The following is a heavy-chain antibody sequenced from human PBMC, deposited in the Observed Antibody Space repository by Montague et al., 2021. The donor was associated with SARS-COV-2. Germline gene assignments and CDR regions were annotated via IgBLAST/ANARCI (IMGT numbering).Heavy chain of an antibody. J-gene: IGHJ4*02. CDR3: VRDPAPSGSGTFFDY. D-gene: IGHD1-26*01. CDR2: VYYSRSS. V-gene: IGHV4-59*02. Sequence: SETLSLTCTVSGGSVSHDFWTWIRQPQGKGLEWIGYVYYSRSSSXXPSLRGRVSIAVDTSRNQFSLRLSTVTAADTAIDYCVRDPAPSGSGTFFDYWGQGTLVAVSS. CDR1: GGSVSHDF.